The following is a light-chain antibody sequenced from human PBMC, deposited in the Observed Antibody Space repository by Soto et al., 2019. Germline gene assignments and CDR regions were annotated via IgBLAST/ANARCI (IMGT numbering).Light chain of an antibody. CDR1: SSDVGAYNY. CDR3: SSHGGANNFYV. V-gene: IGLV2-8*01. CDR2: EVT. Sequence: QSALTQPPSASGSPGQSVTISCTGTSSDVGAYNYVSWYQQHPGKVPKLRIYEVTKRPSGVPDRFSASKSGNTASLTVSGLQAEDEADYYCSSHGGANNFYVFGTGTKLTVL. J-gene: IGLJ1*01.